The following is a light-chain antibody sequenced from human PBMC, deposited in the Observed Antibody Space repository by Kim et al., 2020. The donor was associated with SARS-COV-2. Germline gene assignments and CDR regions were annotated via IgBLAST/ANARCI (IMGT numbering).Light chain of an antibody. Sequence: QSALTQPASVSGSPGQSITISCTGASSDVGSYNLVSWYQKHPGKAPKLMIYEVRKRPSGVSNRLSGSKSGNTASLTISGLQAEDEADYYCCSYAGGRGVFGGGTKVTVL. V-gene: IGLV2-23*02. CDR2: EVR. CDR1: SSDVGSYNL. CDR3: CSYAGGRGV. J-gene: IGLJ3*02.